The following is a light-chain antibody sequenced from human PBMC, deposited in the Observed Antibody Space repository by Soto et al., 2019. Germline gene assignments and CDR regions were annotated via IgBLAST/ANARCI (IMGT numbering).Light chain of an antibody. CDR1: QDIGYK. CDR2: GAS. CDR3: QQYHSFPRT. J-gene: IGKJ2*01. Sequence: DIPMTQSPSSLSAFVGDTVTITCQASQDIGYKLSWYQQKSGEAPKLLIHGASNLETGIPSRFSGLGSGTDFTLTINSLQPEDTATYDCQQYHSFPRTFGQGTKLEIK. V-gene: IGKV1-33*01.